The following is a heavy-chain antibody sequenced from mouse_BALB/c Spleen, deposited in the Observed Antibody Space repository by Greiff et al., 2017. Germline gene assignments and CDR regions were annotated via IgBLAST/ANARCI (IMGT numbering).Heavy chain of an antibody. D-gene: IGHD1-1*01. V-gene: IGHV14-4*02. CDR1: GFNIKDYY. CDR3: DGDGSSYHWDFDV. Sequence: VHVKQSGAELVRSGASVKLSCTASGFNIKDYYMHWVKQRPEQGLEWIGWIDPENGDTEYAPKFQGKATMTADTSSNTAYLQLSSLTSEDTAVYYCDGDGSSYHWDFDVWGAGTTVTVSS. J-gene: IGHJ1*01. CDR2: IDPENGDT.